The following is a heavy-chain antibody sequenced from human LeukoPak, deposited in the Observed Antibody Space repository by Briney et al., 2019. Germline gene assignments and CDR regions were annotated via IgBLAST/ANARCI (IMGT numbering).Heavy chain of an antibody. CDR1: GFTFTNYG. Sequence: GTSLRLSCAASGFTFTNYGMHWVRQAPGKGLEWVSYIWNSGSTIYYADSVKGRFTISRDNAKNSGYLQMTSLRAEDTAVYYCARGHYGLDVWGQGTTVTVSS. CDR3: ARGHYGLDV. CDR2: IWNSGSTI. J-gene: IGHJ6*02. V-gene: IGHV3-48*04.